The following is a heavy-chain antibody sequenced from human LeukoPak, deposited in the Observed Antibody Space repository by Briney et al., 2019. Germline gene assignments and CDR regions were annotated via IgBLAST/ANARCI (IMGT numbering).Heavy chain of an antibody. J-gene: IGHJ5*02. CDR1: GGSISSYD. V-gene: IGHV4-4*07. Sequence: SETLSLTCTVSGGSISSYDWSWIRQPAGKGLEWIGRIYSSGSSNYNPSLKSRVTMSVDTSKNQFFLKLSSVTAADTAVYYCARESSGYYGLFDPWGQGTLVTVS. D-gene: IGHD3-22*01. CDR2: IYSSGSS. CDR3: ARESSGYYGLFDP.